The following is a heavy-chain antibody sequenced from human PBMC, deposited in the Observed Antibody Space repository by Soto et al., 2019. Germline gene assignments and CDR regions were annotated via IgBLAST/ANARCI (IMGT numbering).Heavy chain of an antibody. V-gene: IGHV1-69*13. CDR2: IIPIFGTA. Sequence: ASVKVSCKASGGTFSSYAISWVRQAPGQGLEWMGGIIPIFGTANYAQKFQGRVTITADESTSTAYMELSSLRSEDTAVYYCAIRGAVTTSDYYYYMDVWGKGTTVTVSS. J-gene: IGHJ6*03. D-gene: IGHD4-4*01. CDR1: GGTFSSYA. CDR3: AIRGAVTTSDYYYYMDV.